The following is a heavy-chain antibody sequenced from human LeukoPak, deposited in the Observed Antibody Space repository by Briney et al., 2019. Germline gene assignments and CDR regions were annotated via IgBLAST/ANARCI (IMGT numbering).Heavy chain of an antibody. CDR3: ARDPVFLEWLPDY. D-gene: IGHD3-3*01. V-gene: IGHV3-21*01. J-gene: IGHJ4*02. Sequence: GGSLRLSCAASGFTFSSYSMIWVRQAPGKGLEWVSSISSSSSYIYYADSVKGRFTISRDNAKNSLYLQMNSLRAEDTAVYYCARDPVFLEWLPDYWGQGTLVTVSS. CDR2: ISSSSSYI. CDR1: GFTFSSYS.